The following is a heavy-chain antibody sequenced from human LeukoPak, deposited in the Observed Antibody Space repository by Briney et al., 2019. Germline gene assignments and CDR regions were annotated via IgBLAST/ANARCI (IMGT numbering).Heavy chain of an antibody. V-gene: IGHV3-64D*06. D-gene: IGHD6-19*01. CDR2: ITRNGDRK. CDR3: VNQISGWVY. CDR1: GFTFSDLA. Sequence: PGGSLRLSCSAFGFTFSDLAMHWVRQAPGKGLEYVSGITRNGDRKFYADSVKGRFTISRDNSKNTLYLQLSILNPEDTSVYYCVNQISGWVYWGQGTLVTVSS. J-gene: IGHJ4*02.